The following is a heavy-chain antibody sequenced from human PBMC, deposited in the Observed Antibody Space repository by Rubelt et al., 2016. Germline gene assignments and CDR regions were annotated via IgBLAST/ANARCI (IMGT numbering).Heavy chain of an antibody. Sequence: QVQLQQWGAGLLKPSETLSLTRAVYGGSFSGYYWSWIRQPPGKGLEWIGEINHSGSTNYNPSLKSRVTISVDTSKNQFSLKLSSVTAADTAVYYCARDRSQWLVPVYWGQGTL. CDR1: GGSFSGYY. CDR3: ARDRSQWLVPVY. J-gene: IGHJ4*02. V-gene: IGHV4-34*01. CDR2: INHSGST. D-gene: IGHD6-19*01.